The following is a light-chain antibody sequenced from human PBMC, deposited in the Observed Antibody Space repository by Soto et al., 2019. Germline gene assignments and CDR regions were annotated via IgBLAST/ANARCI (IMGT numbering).Light chain of an antibody. V-gene: IGKV3-11*01. J-gene: IGKJ5*01. CDR1: QSVDSF. CDR2: DAS. Sequence: EIVLTQSPGTLSLSPGERATLSCRASQSVDSFLAWYQQKPGQAPRLLIYDASSRATGIPARFSGSGSGTDFTLTISSLEPEGFAVYYCQQRTSTFGQGTRLE. CDR3: QQRTST.